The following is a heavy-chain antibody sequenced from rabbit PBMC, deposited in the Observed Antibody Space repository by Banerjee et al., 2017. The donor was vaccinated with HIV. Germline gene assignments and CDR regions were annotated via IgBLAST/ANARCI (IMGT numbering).Heavy chain of an antibody. CDR3: GSDAIYAGYGVYFRL. CDR2: INTGTTVSP. Sequence: QERLVESGGGLVQPEGTLTLTCKASGFDFSSSYYMCWVRQAPGRGLEWIGCINTGTTVSPYYATWAKGRFAVSKATSTTVTLQMASVTAADTATYFCGSDAIYAGYGVYFRLWGPGTLVTVS. V-gene: IGHV1S45*01. D-gene: IGHD7-1*01. CDR1: GFDFSSSYY. J-gene: IGHJ4*01.